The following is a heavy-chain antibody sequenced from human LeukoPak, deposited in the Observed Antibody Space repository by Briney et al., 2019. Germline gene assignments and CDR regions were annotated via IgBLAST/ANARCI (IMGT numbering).Heavy chain of an antibody. CDR1: GFTFSSYD. V-gene: IGHV3-23*01. CDR3: ARGIAAAGIVGVFDY. D-gene: IGHD6-13*01. Sequence: PGGSLRLSCAASGFTFSSYDMSWVRQAPGKGLEWVSAISGSGGSTYYADSVKGRFTISRDNSKNTLYLQMNSLRAEDTAVYYCARGIAAAGIVGVFDYWGQGTLVTVSS. CDR2: ISGSGGST. J-gene: IGHJ4*02.